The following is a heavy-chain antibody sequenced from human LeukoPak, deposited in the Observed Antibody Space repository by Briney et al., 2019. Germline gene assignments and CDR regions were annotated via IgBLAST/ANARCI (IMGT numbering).Heavy chain of an antibody. J-gene: IGHJ4*02. CDR3: ARVVYGSGSYYRFFDY. Sequence: GGSLRLSCAASGFTFSSYSMNWVRQAPGTGLEWVSYITSSSSTIYYADSVKGRFTISRDNAKNSLYLQMNSLRAEDTAVYYCARVVYGSGSYYRFFDYWGQGTLVTVSS. CDR2: ITSSSSTI. V-gene: IGHV3-48*01. D-gene: IGHD3-10*01. CDR1: GFTFSSYS.